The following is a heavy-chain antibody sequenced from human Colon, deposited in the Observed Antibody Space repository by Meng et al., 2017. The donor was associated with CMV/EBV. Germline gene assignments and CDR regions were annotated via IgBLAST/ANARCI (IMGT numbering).Heavy chain of an antibody. CDR1: GGSISSDSFY. D-gene: IGHD4/OR15-4a*01. Sequence: GSLRLSCTVSGGSISSDSFYWSWIRQSPEKGLEWIGYVYYSGATNYNPSLKSRVTMSVDTSKNQFSLKLTSVSAADTAVYYCARVDYSGNYDYWGQGTLVTVSS. CDR3: ARVDYSGNYDY. V-gene: IGHV4-61*01. CDR2: VYYSGAT. J-gene: IGHJ4*02.